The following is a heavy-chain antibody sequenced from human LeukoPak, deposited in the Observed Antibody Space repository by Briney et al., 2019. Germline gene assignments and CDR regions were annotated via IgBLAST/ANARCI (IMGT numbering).Heavy chain of an antibody. D-gene: IGHD2-2*01. CDR3: ATRSCSCISCLDVFNM. CDR2: KYYSGSA. Sequence: SQTLSLTCNLSGVSVSDGRYYWTWIRQHPGKGLEWIGYKYYSGSAKYNPSLKSRLTISIDTSKNQFSLQLSSVTAADTATYYCATRSCSCISCLDVFNMWGQGTRVTVSS. CDR1: GVSVSDGRYY. J-gene: IGHJ3*02. V-gene: IGHV4-31*03.